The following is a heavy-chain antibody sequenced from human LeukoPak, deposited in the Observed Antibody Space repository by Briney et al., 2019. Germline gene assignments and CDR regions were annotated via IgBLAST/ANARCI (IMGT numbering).Heavy chain of an antibody. Sequence: PSETLSLTCAVYGGSFSGYYWSWIRQPPGKGLEWIGEINHSGSTNYNPSLKSRVTISVDTSKNQFSLKLSSVTAADTAVYYCATLRRYYYDSSGYFRVRNRQLDYWGQGILVTVSS. J-gene: IGHJ4*02. CDR3: ATLRRYYYDSSGYFRVRNRQLDY. CDR2: INHSGST. CDR1: GGSFSGYY. D-gene: IGHD3-22*01. V-gene: IGHV4-34*01.